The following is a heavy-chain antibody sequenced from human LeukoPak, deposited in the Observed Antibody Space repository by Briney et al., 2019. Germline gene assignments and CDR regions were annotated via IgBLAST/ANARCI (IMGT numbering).Heavy chain of an antibody. CDR1: GFTFSSYS. D-gene: IGHD6-19*01. CDR2: ISSSSSYI. Sequence: GGSLRLSCAASGFTFSSYSMNCVRQAPGKGLEWVSSISSSSSYIYYADSVKGRFTISRDNAKNSLYLQMNSLRAEDTAVYYCARDGVSYGSGWPADYWGQGTLVTVSS. J-gene: IGHJ4*02. V-gene: IGHV3-21*01. CDR3: ARDGVSYGSGWPADY.